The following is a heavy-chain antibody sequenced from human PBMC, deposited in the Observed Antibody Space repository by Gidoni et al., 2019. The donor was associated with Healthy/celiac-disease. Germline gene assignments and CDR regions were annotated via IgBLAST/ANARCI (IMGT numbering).Heavy chain of an antibody. D-gene: IGHD3-10*01. CDR2: ISSSSSTI. CDR3: ARDEGRKVRGVDY. CDR1: GFTFSSYS. Sequence: EVQLVESGGGLVPPGGSLRLSCAASGFTFSSYSMNWVSYISSSSSTIYYADSVKGRFTISRDNAKNSLYLQMNSLRAEDTAVYYCARDEGRKVRGVDYWGQGTLVTVSS. J-gene: IGHJ4*02. V-gene: IGHV3-48*01.